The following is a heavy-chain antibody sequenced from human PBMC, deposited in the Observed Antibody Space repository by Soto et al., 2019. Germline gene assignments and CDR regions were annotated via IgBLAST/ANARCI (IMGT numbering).Heavy chain of an antibody. CDR3: ARGGQQLAFNWFDP. J-gene: IGHJ5*02. CDR2: IYYSGST. V-gene: IGHV4-30-4*01. D-gene: IGHD6-13*01. Sequence: PSETLSLTCTVSGGSISSGDYYWSWIRQPPGKGLEGIGYIYYSGSTYYNPSLKSRVTISVDTSKNQFSLKLSSVTAADTAVYYCARGGQQLAFNWFDPWGQGTLVTVSP. CDR1: GGSISSGDYY.